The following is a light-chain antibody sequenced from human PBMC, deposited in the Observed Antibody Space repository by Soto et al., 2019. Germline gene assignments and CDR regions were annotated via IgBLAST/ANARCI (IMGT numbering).Light chain of an antibody. CDR2: DVS. J-gene: IGLJ1*01. CDR3: SSYTSSSTYV. CDR1: SSDVGGYNY. Sequence: QSALTQPASVSGAPGQSIAISCTGTSSDVGGYNYVSWYQHHPGKAPKLMVYDVSNRPSGVSNRFSGSKSGNTASLTISGLQAEDEADYYCSSYTSSSTYVFGTLTKVTVL. V-gene: IGLV2-14*03.